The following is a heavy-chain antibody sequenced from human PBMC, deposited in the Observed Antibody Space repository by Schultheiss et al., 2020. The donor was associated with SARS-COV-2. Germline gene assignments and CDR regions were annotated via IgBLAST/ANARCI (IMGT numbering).Heavy chain of an antibody. V-gene: IGHV4-4*07. CDR2: IYTSGST. Sequence: SETLSLTCTVSGGSISSYYWSWIRQPAGKGLEWIGRIYTSGSTNYNPSLKSRVTISVDTSKNQFSLKLSSVTAADTAVYYCARLMNDYIWGSYRYGSGWFDPWGQGTLVTVSS. CDR1: GGSISSYY. D-gene: IGHD3-16*02. J-gene: IGHJ5*02. CDR3: ARLMNDYIWGSYRYGSGWFDP.